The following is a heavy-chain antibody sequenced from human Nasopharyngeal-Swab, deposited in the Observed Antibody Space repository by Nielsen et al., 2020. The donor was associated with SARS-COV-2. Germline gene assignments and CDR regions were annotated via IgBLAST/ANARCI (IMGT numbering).Heavy chain of an antibody. V-gene: IGHV3-53*01. J-gene: IGHJ4*02. D-gene: IGHD6-6*01. Sequence: VRQAPGKGLEWVSVIYSGGSIYYADSVKGRFTISRDNAKNSLYLQMNSLRAEDTAVYYCARTILSSSPEEGFDYWGQGTLVTVSS. CDR2: IYSGGSI. CDR3: ARTILSSSPEEGFDY.